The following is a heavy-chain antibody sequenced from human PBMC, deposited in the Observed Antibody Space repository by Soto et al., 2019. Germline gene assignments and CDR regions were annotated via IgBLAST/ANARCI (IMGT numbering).Heavy chain of an antibody. Sequence: LSLTCAVSGGSISSGGYSWSWIRQPPGKGLEWIGYIYHSGSTYYNPSLKSRVTISVDRSKNQFSLKLSSVTAADTAVYYCARDHLGAYHAFDIWGQGTMVT. J-gene: IGHJ3*02. D-gene: IGHD7-27*01. CDR2: IYHSGST. CDR3: ARDHLGAYHAFDI. V-gene: IGHV4-30-2*01. CDR1: GGSISSGGYS.